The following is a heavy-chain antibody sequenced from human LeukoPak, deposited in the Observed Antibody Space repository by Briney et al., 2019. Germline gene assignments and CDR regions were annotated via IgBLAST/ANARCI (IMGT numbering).Heavy chain of an antibody. CDR2: ISWNSVTT. V-gene: IGHV3-20*04. J-gene: IGHJ4*02. Sequence: GGSLRLSCVVSGLTFDDHGMNWVRQVPGKGLEWVSGISWNSVTTTYADSVKGRFTISRDNAKNSLYLQMNSLRAEDTAVYYCAKEGASVVTPGTYFDYWGQGTLVTVSS. CDR3: AKEGASVVTPGTYFDY. D-gene: IGHD4-23*01. CDR1: GLTFDDHG.